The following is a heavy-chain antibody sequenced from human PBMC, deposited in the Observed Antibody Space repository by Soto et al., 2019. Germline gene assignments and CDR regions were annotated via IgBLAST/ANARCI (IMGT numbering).Heavy chain of an antibody. Sequence: GGSLRLSCAASGFTFSSYSMNWVRQAPGKGLEWVSSISSSSYIYYADSVKGRFTISRDNAKNSLYLQMNSLRAEDTAVYYCARVLVVPAAIYMAFDIWGQGTMVTVSS. CDR1: GFTFSSYS. D-gene: IGHD2-2*01. CDR3: ARVLVVPAAIYMAFDI. V-gene: IGHV3-21*01. J-gene: IGHJ3*02. CDR2: ISSSSYI.